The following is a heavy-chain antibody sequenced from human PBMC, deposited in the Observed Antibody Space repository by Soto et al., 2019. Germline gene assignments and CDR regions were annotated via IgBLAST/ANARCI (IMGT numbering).Heavy chain of an antibody. CDR2: ISSYNGNT. Sequence: QVQLVQSGAEVKKPGASVKVSCKASGYTFTSYGISWVRQAPGQGLEWLGWISSYNGNTNYAQKLQGRVTMTTDTSTSTAYMELRSLRSDYTAVYYCARDRPPRSGISAAAYLFDYWGQGTLVTVSS. CDR1: GYTFTSYG. CDR3: ARDRPPRSGISAAAYLFDY. J-gene: IGHJ4*02. V-gene: IGHV1-18*04. D-gene: IGHD6-13*01.